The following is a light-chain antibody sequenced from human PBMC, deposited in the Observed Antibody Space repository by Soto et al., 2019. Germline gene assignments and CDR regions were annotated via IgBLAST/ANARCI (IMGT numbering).Light chain of an antibody. V-gene: IGKV1-17*01. CDR1: QGIRND. CDR2: AAY. CDR3: IKHNSYHIN. J-gene: IGKJ5*01. Sequence: DIQMTHAPSSLSASVVDRVTVTFLASQGIRNDLGWYQQKPGKATKRLIYAAYSLQSGVKSRFSGSGSGTEFTLTIRSMQPEDFATYYCIKHNSYHINCGKGQRLELK.